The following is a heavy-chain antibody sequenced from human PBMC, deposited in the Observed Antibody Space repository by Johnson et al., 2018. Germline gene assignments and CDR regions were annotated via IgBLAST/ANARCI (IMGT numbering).Heavy chain of an antibody. CDR3: ARAIAAASLTSQGG. J-gene: IGHJ6*04. CDR1: GFTFHSYW. Sequence: VQLQESGGGLVQPGGSLRLSCAASGFTFHSYWMHWVRQVPGEGLVWVSRINSDGSATSDADSVRGRFTISRDNAKNTLYLQMNSLRAEDTAEYYCARAIAAASLTSQGGWGKGTTVTVSS. V-gene: IGHV3-74*01. CDR2: INSDGSAT. D-gene: IGHD6-13*01.